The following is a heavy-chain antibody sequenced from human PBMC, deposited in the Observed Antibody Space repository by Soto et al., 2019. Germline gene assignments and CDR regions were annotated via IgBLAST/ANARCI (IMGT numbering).Heavy chain of an antibody. CDR3: ARVLLQSALGSSSSSAWFDP. Sequence: ASETLSLTCTVSGGSISSGDYYWSWIRQPPGKGLEWIGYIYYSGSTYYNPSLKSRVTISVDTSKNQFSLKLSSVTAADTAVYYWARVLLQSALGSSSSSAWFDPWGQGTLVTVSA. CDR2: IYYSGST. V-gene: IGHV4-30-4*01. D-gene: IGHD6-6*01. J-gene: IGHJ5*02. CDR1: GGSISSGDYY.